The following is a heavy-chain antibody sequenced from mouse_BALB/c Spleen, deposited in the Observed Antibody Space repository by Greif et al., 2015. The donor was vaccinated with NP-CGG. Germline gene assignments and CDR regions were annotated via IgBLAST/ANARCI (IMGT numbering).Heavy chain of an antibody. V-gene: IGHV14-3*02. CDR2: IDPANGNT. CDR1: GFNIKDTY. D-gene: IGHD1-1*01. Sequence: EVMLVESGAELVKPGASVKLSCTASGFNIKDTYMHWVKQRPEQGLEWIGRIDPANGNTKYDPKFQGKATITADTSSNTAYLQLSSLTSEDTAVYYCAVLLPFAYWGQGTLVTVSA. CDR3: AVLLPFAY. J-gene: IGHJ3*01.